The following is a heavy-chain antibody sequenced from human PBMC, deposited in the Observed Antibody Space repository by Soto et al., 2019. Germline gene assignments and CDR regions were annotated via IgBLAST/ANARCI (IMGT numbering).Heavy chain of an antibody. CDR3: ARDLGESGYYYGSGDAFDI. CDR1: GGTFSSYA. V-gene: IGHV1-69*13. Sequence: SVKVSCKASGGTFSSYAISWVRQAPGQGLEWMGGIIPIFGTANYAQKFQGRVTITADESTSTAYMELSSLRSEDTAVYYCARDLGESGYYYGSGDAFDIWGQGTTVTVSS. CDR2: IIPIFGTA. J-gene: IGHJ3*02. D-gene: IGHD3-10*01.